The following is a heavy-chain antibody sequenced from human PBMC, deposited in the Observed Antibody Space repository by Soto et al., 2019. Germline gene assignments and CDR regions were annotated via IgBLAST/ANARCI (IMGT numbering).Heavy chain of an antibody. V-gene: IGHV3-23*01. CDR2: ITDNGGTT. D-gene: IGHD7-27*01. CDR1: GFTFSSYA. CDR3: AKRAWGSFYFDY. Sequence: LRLSCAASGFTFSSYAMSWVRQAPGKGLEWVSTITDNGGTTYYADSVKGRFTISRDNSKNMLYLQINSLRAEDTALYYCAKRAWGSFYFDYWGQGTLVTVSS. J-gene: IGHJ4*02.